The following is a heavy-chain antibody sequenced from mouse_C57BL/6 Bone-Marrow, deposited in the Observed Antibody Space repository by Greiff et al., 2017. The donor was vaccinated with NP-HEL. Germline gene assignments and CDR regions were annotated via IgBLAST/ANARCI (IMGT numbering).Heavy chain of an antibody. Sequence: EVKLVESGGDLVKPGGSLKLSCAASGFTFSSYGMSWVRQTPDKRLEWVATISSGGSYTYYPDSVKGRFTISRDNATNTLYLQMSSLKSEDTAMYYCASPYGIGWAMDYWGQGTSVTVSS. J-gene: IGHJ4*01. D-gene: IGHD1-1*02. CDR1: GFTFSSYG. CDR3: ASPYGIGWAMDY. V-gene: IGHV5-6*01. CDR2: ISSGGSYT.